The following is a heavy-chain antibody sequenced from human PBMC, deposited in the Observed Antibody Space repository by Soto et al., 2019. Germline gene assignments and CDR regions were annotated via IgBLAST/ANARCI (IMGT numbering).Heavy chain of an antibody. D-gene: IGHD6-25*01. J-gene: IGHJ6*02. Sequence: QVQLVQSGAEVKKPGASVKISCKASGYTFTSYYMHWVRQAPGQGLEWMGTINPSGGSTKYAQKFQGRVTITRDTSTSTVYMDLSSLRSEDTAVYYCDSRAGSLSNYAMDVWGQGTTVTVSS. CDR2: INPSGGST. V-gene: IGHV1-46*03. CDR1: GYTFTSYY. CDR3: DSRAGSLSNYAMDV.